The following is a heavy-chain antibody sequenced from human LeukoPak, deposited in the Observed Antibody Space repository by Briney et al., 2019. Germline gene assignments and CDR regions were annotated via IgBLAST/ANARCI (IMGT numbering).Heavy chain of an antibody. V-gene: IGHV1-69*13. CDR2: IIPIFGTA. CDR1: GGTFSSYA. CDR3: AFSIAAAGYYYSYMDV. Sequence: GASVRVSCKASGGTFSSYAISWVRQARGQGREWMGGIIPIFGTANYAQKFPGRVTITADESTSTAYMELSSLRSEDTAVYYCAFSIAAAGYYYSYMDVWGKGTPVTVSS. D-gene: IGHD6-13*01. J-gene: IGHJ6*03.